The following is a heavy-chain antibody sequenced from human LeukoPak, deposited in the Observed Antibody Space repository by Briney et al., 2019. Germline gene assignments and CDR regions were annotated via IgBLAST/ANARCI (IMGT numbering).Heavy chain of an antibody. CDR1: GYTFTYRY. V-gene: IGHV1-45*02. CDR3: AGSFTGYSSSWSRGAFDI. CDR2: ITPFNGNT. D-gene: IGHD6-13*01. Sequence: SVKVSCKASGYTFTYRYLHWVRQAPGQALEWMGWITPFNGNTNYAQKFQDRVTITRDRSMSTAYMELSSLRSEDTAMYYCAGSFTGYSSSWSRGAFDIWGQGTMVTVSS. J-gene: IGHJ3*02.